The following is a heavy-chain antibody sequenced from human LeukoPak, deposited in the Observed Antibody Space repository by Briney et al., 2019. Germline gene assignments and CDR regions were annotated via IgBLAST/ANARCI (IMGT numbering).Heavy chain of an antibody. V-gene: IGHV4-61*02. D-gene: IGHD3-3*01. J-gene: IGHJ6*02. Sequence: SQTLSLTCTVSGGSISSGSYYWSSIRQPAGKGLEWIGRIYTSGSTNYNPSLKSRVTISVDTSKNQFSLKLSSVTAADTAVYYCVRDRYLPIFGVVRYYYGMDVWGQGTTVTVSS. CDR2: IYTSGST. CDR1: GGSISSGSYY. CDR3: VRDRYLPIFGVVRYYYGMDV.